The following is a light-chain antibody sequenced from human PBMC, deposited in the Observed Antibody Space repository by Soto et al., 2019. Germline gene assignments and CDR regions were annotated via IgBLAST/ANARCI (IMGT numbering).Light chain of an antibody. J-gene: IGKJ1*01. Sequence: DIQMTQSPSTLSASVGDRVTITCRASQSIGDWLAWYQQKPGKAPYLLIYDASILQNGVPSRFSGSGSGTEFTLTITSLQPDELATHYCQQYSRSSWTFGQGTKVDIK. V-gene: IGKV1-5*01. CDR3: QQYSRSSWT. CDR2: DAS. CDR1: QSIGDW.